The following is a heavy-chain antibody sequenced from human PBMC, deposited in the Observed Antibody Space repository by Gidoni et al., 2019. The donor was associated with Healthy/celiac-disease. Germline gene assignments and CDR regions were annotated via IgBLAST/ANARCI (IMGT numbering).Heavy chain of an antibody. CDR3: ATMNWGWGYYYYYGMDV. Sequence: EVQLLESGGGLVQPGGSLRLSCAASGFTFSSYAISWVRQAPGKGLEWVSAISGSGGSTYYADSVKGRFTISRDNSKNTLYLQMNSLRAEDTAVYYCATMNWGWGYYYYYGMDVWGQGTTVTVSS. CDR1: GFTFSSYA. V-gene: IGHV3-23*01. D-gene: IGHD7-27*01. J-gene: IGHJ6*02. CDR2: ISGSGGST.